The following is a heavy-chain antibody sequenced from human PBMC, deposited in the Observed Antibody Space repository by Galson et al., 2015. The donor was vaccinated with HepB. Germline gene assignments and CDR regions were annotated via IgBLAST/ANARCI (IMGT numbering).Heavy chain of an antibody. CDR2: IRSKGYGATT. J-gene: IGHJ5*02. CDR1: GFTFGDYD. CDR3: TGGRWLAWFDP. D-gene: IGHD6-19*01. V-gene: IGHV3-49*04. Sequence: LRLSCATSGFTFGDYDMNWVRQAPGKGLEWVGFIRSKGYGATTEYAAPVKGRFTISRDDSKSIAYLHMNSLKTEDTAVYYCTGGRWLAWFDPWGQGTLVTVSS.